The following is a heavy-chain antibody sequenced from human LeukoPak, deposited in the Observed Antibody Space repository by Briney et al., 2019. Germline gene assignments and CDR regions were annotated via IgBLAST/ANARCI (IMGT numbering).Heavy chain of an antibody. CDR1: GYTFTGYY. D-gene: IGHD5-24*01. J-gene: IGHJ6*03. V-gene: IGHV1-46*01. CDR3: AKDGSHRRLQYYYYYMDV. CDR2: INPSGGST. Sequence: GASVKVSCKASGYTFTGYYMHWVRQAPGQGLEWMGIINPSGGSTSYAQKFQGRVTMTRDMSTSTVYMELSSLRSEDTAVYYCAKDGSHRRLQYYYYYMDVWGKGTTVTVFS.